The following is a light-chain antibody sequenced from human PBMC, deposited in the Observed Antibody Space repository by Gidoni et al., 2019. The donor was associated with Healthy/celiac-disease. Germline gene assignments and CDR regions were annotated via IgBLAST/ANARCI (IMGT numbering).Light chain of an antibody. CDR2: SNN. Sequence: QSVLPQPPSASGPPGPGVTIPCSGSSSNLGSNTVNWYQQLPGTAPKLLIYSNNQRPSGVPDRFSGSKSGTSASLAISGLQSEDEADYYCAAWDDSLNGGVFGTGTKVTVL. CDR1: SSNLGSNT. CDR3: AAWDDSLNGGV. V-gene: IGLV1-44*01. J-gene: IGLJ1*01.